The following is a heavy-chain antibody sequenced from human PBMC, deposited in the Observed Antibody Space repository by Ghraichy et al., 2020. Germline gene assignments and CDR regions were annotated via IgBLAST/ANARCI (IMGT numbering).Heavy chain of an antibody. J-gene: IGHJ6*02. CDR3: ARVRWIQLSRYYYYGMDV. D-gene: IGHD5-18*01. CDR1: GYTFTSYD. V-gene: IGHV1-8*01. CDR2: MNPNSGNT. Sequence: ASVKVSCKASGYTFTSYDINWVRQATGQGLEWMGWMNPNSGNTGYAQKFQGRVTMTRNTSISTAYMELSSLRSEDTAVYYCARVRWIQLSRYYYYGMDVWGQGTTVTVSS.